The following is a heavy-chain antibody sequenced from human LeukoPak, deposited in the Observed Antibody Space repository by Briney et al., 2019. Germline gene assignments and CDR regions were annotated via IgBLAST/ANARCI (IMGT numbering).Heavy chain of an antibody. J-gene: IGHJ4*02. V-gene: IGHV4-38-2*02. Sequence: SETLSLTCTVSGYSISSGYYWGWIRQPPGKGLEWIGSIYHSGSTYYNPSLKSRVTISVDTSKNQFSLKLSSVTAADTAVYYCAREPGSQGGYWGQGTLVTVSS. CDR3: AREPGSQGGY. CDR1: GYSISSGYY. D-gene: IGHD3-10*01. CDR2: IYHSGST.